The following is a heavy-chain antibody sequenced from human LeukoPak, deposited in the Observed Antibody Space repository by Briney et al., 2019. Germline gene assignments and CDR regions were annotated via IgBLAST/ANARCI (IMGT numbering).Heavy chain of an antibody. CDR1: GFTFRSYG. D-gene: IGHD4-17*01. CDR2: ISYDGSNK. V-gene: IGHV3-30*03. Sequence: GGSLRLSCAASGFTFRSYGMHWVRQAPGKGLEWVAVISYDGSNKYYADSVKGRFTISRDNSKNMLYLQMNSLRAEDSSVYYCARPTTVTTISADAFDIWGQGTMVTVSS. CDR3: ARPTTVTTISADAFDI. J-gene: IGHJ3*02.